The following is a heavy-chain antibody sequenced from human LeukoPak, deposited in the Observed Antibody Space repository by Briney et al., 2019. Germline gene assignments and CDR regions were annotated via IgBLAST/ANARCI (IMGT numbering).Heavy chain of an antibody. J-gene: IGHJ4*02. CDR1: GFTFDDYA. Sequence: GGSLRLSCAASGFTFDDYAMHWVRQAPGKGLEWVSLISGDGGSTYYADSVKGRFTISRGNSKNSLYLQMNSLRTEDTALYYCAKDMSQYCSGGSCYSIDYWGQGTLVTVSS. CDR2: ISGDGGST. D-gene: IGHD2-15*01. CDR3: AKDMSQYCSGGSCYSIDY. V-gene: IGHV3-43*02.